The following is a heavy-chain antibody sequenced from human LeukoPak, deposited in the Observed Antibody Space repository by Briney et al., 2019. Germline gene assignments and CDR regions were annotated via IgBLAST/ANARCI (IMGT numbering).Heavy chain of an antibody. CDR2: IYPGDTDT. V-gene: IGHV5-51*01. CDR1: GCIFTTYW. J-gene: IGHJ4*02. CDR3: ARAAMAQLGFHY. Sequence: GEALMISCNGSGCIFTTYWMGWVRQMPGEGGEWMGFIYPGDTDTRYSASFQGQVPISADKSISTAYLQWSSLEASDSAMYYCARAAMAQLGFHYWGKGTLVTVSS. D-gene: IGHD6-6*01.